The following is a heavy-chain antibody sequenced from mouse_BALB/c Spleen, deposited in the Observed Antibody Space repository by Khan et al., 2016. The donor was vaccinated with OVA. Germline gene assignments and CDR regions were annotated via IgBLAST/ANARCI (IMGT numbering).Heavy chain of an antibody. CDR2: INSDGGYT. Sequence: EVQLLETGGDLVKPGGSLRLSCAASGFTFSAYGMAWVRQAPDKRLEWVATINSDGGYTYYPDTVKGRFTISRNNAENTLSLQMSSLKSEDTAIYYCASHLTGSVAYWGQGTLVTVSA. J-gene: IGHJ3*01. D-gene: IGHD4-1*01. V-gene: IGHV5-6*01. CDR1: GFTFSAYG. CDR3: ASHLTGSVAY.